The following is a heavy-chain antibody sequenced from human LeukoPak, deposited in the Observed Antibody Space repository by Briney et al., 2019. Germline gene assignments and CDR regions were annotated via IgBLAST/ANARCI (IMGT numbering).Heavy chain of an antibody. CDR1: GGSISSYY. CDR2: IYYSGST. J-gene: IGHJ5*02. CDR3: VRIAAADNNWFDP. V-gene: IGHV4-59*01. D-gene: IGHD6-13*01. Sequence: ASETLSLTCTVSGGSISSYYWSWIRQPPGKGLEWIGYIYYSGSTNYNPSLKSRVTISVDTSKNQFSLKLSSVTAADTAVYYCVRIAAADNNWFDPWGQGTLVTVSS.